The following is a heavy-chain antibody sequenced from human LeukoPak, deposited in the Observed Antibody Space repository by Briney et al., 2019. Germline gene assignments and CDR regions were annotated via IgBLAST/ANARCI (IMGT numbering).Heavy chain of an antibody. CDR3: AKDLDYGDSIDAFDI. CDR1: GFTFSSYA. V-gene: IGHV3-23*01. J-gene: IGHJ3*02. Sequence: GGSLRLSCAASGFTFSSYAMSWVRQAPGKGLEWVSAISGSGGSTYYADSVKGRFTISRDNSKNTLYLQMSSLRAEDTAVYYCAKDLDYGDSIDAFDIWGQGTMVTVSS. CDR2: ISGSGGST. D-gene: IGHD4-17*01.